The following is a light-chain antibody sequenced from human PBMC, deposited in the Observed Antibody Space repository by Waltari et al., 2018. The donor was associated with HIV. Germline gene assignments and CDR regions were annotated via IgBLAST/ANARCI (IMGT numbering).Light chain of an antibody. V-gene: IGLV1-47*01. Sequence: QSVLTQPPSASGTLGQPVTISCSGGSSNIGNDIVYSYQHLPGMPTKPLIYKHYVLPSGVPDRFAGSKSRTSASLAISGLRSEDEADYDCVGWDSSLSTYVFGAGTKVTVL. J-gene: IGLJ1*01. CDR1: SSNIGNDI. CDR3: VGWDSSLSTYV. CDR2: KHY.